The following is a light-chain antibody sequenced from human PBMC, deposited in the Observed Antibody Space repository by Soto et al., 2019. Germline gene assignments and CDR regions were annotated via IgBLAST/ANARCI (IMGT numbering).Light chain of an antibody. CDR1: SGHSSYA. Sequence: QLVLTQSPSASASLEASVKLTCTLSSGHSSYAIAWHQQQPEKGPRYLMKLNSDGSHSKGDGIPDRFSGSSSGAERYLTSSSLQSEDEADYYCQTWGTGTWVFGGGTKVTVL. V-gene: IGLV4-69*01. CDR3: QTWGTGTWV. CDR2: LNSDGSH. J-gene: IGLJ3*02.